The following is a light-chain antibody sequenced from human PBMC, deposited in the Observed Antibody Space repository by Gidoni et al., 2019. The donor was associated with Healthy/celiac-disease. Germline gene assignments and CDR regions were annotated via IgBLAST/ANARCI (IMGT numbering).Light chain of an antibody. J-gene: IGKJ1*01. V-gene: IGKV1-5*03. CDR1: QSISSW. CDR2: KAS. CDR3: QKKKT. Sequence: DIQMTQSPSTLSASVGDRVPLTCRASQSISSWLDWYQQKPGKAPKLLIYKASSLESGVPSRVSGSGSGTEFTLTNSRLQRDDFAMYDRQKKKTFGQGTKVEIK.